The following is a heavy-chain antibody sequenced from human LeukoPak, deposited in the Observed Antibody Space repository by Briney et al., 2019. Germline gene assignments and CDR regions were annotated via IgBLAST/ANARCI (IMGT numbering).Heavy chain of an antibody. CDR2: IYPGDSDT. CDR1: CSIITSYR. Sequence: PGESLKISNKCACSIITSYRIGGLRQMPGKGLEWMGIIYPGDSDTRYSPSFQGQVTISADKSISTAYLQWSSLNASDTAMYYCARQGHSSGWYYFDYWGQGTLVTVSS. D-gene: IGHD6-19*01. V-gene: IGHV5-51*01. J-gene: IGHJ4*02. CDR3: ARQGHSSGWYYFDY.